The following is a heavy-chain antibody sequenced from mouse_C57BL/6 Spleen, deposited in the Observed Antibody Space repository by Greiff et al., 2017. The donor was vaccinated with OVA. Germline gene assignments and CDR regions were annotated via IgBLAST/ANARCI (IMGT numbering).Heavy chain of an antibody. CDR3: ARGGYYSNYDY. CDR1: GYAFTNYL. J-gene: IGHJ2*01. D-gene: IGHD2-5*01. V-gene: IGHV1-54*01. Sequence: VQGVESGAELVRPGTSVKVSCKASGYAFTNYLIEWVKQRPGQGLEWIGVINPGSGGTNYNEKFKGKATLTADKSSSTAYMQLSSLTSEDSAVYFCARGGYYSNYDYWGQGTTLTVSS. CDR2: INPGSGGT.